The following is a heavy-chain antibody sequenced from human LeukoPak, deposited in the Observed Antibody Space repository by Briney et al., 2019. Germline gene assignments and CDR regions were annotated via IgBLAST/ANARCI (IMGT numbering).Heavy chain of an antibody. V-gene: IGHV4-39*01. CDR3: ARQWAEWLLLRGWVDP. Sequence: PSETLSLTCSVSGGSISTSSHYWGWFRQPPGKGLEWIGSLYKSGSTYYNVSLSGRATVSVDTSKNQFSLKLNYVTAADTAVYYCARQWAEWLLLRGWVDPWGQGILVTVSS. J-gene: IGHJ5*02. CDR2: LYKSGST. D-gene: IGHD2-15*01. CDR1: GGSISTSSHY.